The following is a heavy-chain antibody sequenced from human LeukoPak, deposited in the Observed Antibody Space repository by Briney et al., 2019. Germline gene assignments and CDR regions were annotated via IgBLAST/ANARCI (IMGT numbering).Heavy chain of an antibody. D-gene: IGHD3-10*01. V-gene: IGHV1-8*01. J-gene: IGHJ4*02. CDR3: ARALYGSGLGGNEY. CDR2: MNPNSGNT. CDR1: GYTFTSYD. Sequence: GASVKVSCKASGYTFTSYDINWVRQATGQGLEWMGWMNPNSGNTGYAQKFQGRVTMTRNTSISTAYMELSRLRSDDTAVYYCARALYGSGLGGNEYWGQGTLVTVSS.